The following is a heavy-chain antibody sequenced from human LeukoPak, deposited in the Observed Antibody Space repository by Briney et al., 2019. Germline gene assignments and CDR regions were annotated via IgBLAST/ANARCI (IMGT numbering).Heavy chain of an antibody. CDR3: AKTRPLDSSSWSHGDY. CDR2: ISGSGDST. D-gene: IGHD6-13*01. J-gene: IGHJ4*02. Sequence: GGSLRLSCAASGFTFSSYAMSWVRQAPGKGLEWVSAISGSGDSTYYGDSVKGRFTISRDNFKNTLYLQMNSLRAEDTAVYYCAKTRPLDSSSWSHGDYWGQGTLVTVSS. V-gene: IGHV3-23*01. CDR1: GFTFSSYA.